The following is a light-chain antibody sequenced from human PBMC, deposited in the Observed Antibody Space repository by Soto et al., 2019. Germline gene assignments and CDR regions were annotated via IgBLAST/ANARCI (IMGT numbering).Light chain of an antibody. J-gene: IGKJ1*01. CDR1: QSISSW. CDR2: KAS. CDR3: QQYNSYPWT. V-gene: IGKV1-5*03. Sequence: DIQMTQSPSTLSASVGDRVTITCRASQSISSWLAWYQQKPGKATKLLIYKASSLESGVPSRFSGSGSGTEFTLTISSLQPDDFATYYCQQYNSYPWTFGQGTKVELK.